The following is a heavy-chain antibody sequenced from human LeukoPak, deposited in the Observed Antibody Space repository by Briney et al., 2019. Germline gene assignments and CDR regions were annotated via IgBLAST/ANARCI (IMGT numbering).Heavy chain of an antibody. CDR3: AKDRANIVVVPATSDY. CDR2: ISGSGGST. Sequence: PGGSLRLSCAASGFTFSSYAMSWVRQAPGKGLEWVSAISGSGGSTYYADSVKGRFTISRDNSKNTLYLQMNSLRAEDTAVYYCAKDRANIVVVPATSDYWGQGTLITASS. D-gene: IGHD2-2*01. J-gene: IGHJ4*02. CDR1: GFTFSSYA. V-gene: IGHV3-23*01.